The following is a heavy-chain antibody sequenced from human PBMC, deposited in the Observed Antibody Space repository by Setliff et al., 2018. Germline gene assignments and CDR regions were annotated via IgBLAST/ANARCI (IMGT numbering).Heavy chain of an antibody. CDR3: ARGRSVAARLFDS. V-gene: IGHV4-61*09. Sequence: PSETLSLTCTVSDDSISSRHYYWSWIRQPAGKGLEWLGQIYTSWSTNYNPSLKSRVTISVDTSKNQFSLKVNSVTAADTAVYFCARGRSVAARLFDSWGQGTLVTVSS. J-gene: IGHJ4*02. D-gene: IGHD6-6*01. CDR2: IYTSWST. CDR1: DDSISSRHYY.